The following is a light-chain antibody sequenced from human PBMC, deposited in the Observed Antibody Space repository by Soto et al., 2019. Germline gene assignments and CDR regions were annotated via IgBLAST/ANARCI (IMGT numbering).Light chain of an antibody. CDR1: SSDVGGYNY. V-gene: IGLV2-8*01. CDR3: SSFAGNHNLV. J-gene: IGLJ2*01. Sequence: QSALTQPPSASGSPGQSVTISCTGTSSDVGGYNYVSWYQQHPGKAPKLMISEVSKRPSGVPDRFSGSKSGNTASLTVSGLPAEDEADYYCSSFAGNHNLVFGGGTKLTVL. CDR2: EVS.